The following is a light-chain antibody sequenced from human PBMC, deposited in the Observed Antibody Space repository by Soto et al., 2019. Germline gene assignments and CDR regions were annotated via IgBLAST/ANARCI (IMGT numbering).Light chain of an antibody. CDR3: QQLNSYPIT. CDR1: QGISSY. CDR2: AAS. Sequence: IQLTQSPSSLSASVGDRVTLTCRASQGISSYLAWYQQKPGKAPKLLISAASTLQSGVPSRFSGRGSGTDFTLTIGSLQPEDFATYYCQQLNSYPITVGQGTRLEIK. V-gene: IGKV1-9*01. J-gene: IGKJ5*01.